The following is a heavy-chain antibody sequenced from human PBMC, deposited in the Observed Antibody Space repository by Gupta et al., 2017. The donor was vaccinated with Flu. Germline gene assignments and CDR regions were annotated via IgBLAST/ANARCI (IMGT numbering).Heavy chain of an antibody. V-gene: IGHV5-51*03. CDR3: ARAVTTSLWYFDL. J-gene: IGHJ2*01. Sequence: EAQLVQSGAEVKTAGESLKISCTGSEDTFPNSWVGWGRQMPGKGLEWMGFIFPGDSYTKYSPSFQGQLTISADKSISTAYLQWSSLRASDTAMYYCARAVTTSLWYFDLWGRGTPVTVSS. CDR2: IFPGDSYT. D-gene: IGHD4-17*01. CDR1: EDTFPNSW.